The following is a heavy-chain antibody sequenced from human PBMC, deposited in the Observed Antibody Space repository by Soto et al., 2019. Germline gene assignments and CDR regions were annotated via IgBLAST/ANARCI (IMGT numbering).Heavy chain of an antibody. J-gene: IGHJ6*02. CDR3: ARGDWGSGQYSYYYGMDV. CDR1: GGSISSYY. Sequence: SETLSLTCTVSGGSISSYYWSWIRQPPGKGLEWIGYIYYSGSTNYNPSLKSRVTISVDTSKNQFSLKLSSVTAADTAVYYCARGDWGSGQYSYYYGMDVWGQGTTVTVSS. D-gene: IGHD7-27*01. V-gene: IGHV4-59*01. CDR2: IYYSGST.